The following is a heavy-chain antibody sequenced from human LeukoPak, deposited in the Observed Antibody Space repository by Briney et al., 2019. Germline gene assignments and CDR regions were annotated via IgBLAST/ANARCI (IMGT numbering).Heavy chain of an antibody. V-gene: IGHV4-34*01. Sequence: TSETLSLTCAVYGGSFSGYYWSWIRQPPGKGLEWIGEINHSGSTNYNPSLKSRVTISVDTSKNQFSLKLSSVTAADTAVYYCARYPQYYYDSSGYHSFDYWGQGTLVTVSS. D-gene: IGHD3-22*01. CDR1: GGSFSGYY. CDR2: INHSGST. CDR3: ARYPQYYYDSSGYHSFDY. J-gene: IGHJ4*02.